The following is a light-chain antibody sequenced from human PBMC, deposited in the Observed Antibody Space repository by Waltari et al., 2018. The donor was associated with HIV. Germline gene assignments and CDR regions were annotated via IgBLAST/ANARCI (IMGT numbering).Light chain of an antibody. CDR1: SFNIGRNF. V-gene: IGLV1-47*01. CDR3: AAWDDSLSASYV. Sequence: QSVLPQPPSASGTPGQRVTISCSGSSFNIGRNFVSWYQQLPGTAPKVLIFRDNQRPSGVPDRCSGSKSGASASLAISGLRSEDEADYYCAAWDDSLSASYVFGPGTKVTVL. CDR2: RDN. J-gene: IGLJ1*01.